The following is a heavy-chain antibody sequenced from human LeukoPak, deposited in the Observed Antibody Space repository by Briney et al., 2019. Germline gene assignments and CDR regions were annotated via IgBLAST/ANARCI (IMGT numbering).Heavy chain of an antibody. D-gene: IGHD4-17*01. CDR1: GGSISSSSYY. Sequence: SETLSLTCTVSGGSISSSSYYWGWIRQPPGKGLEWIGSIYYSGSTYYNPSLKSRVTISVDTSKNQFSLKLSSVTAADTAVYYCARQGSVTTDNRFDPWGQGTLVTVSS. V-gene: IGHV4-39*01. CDR2: IYYSGST. CDR3: ARQGSVTTDNRFDP. J-gene: IGHJ5*02.